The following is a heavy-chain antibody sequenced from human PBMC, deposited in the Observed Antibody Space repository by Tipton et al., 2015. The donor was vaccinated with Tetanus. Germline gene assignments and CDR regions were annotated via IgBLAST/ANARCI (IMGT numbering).Heavy chain of an antibody. V-gene: IGHV4-38-2*01. J-gene: IGHJ3*02. D-gene: IGHD3-22*01. CDR1: GYSISSGYY. CDR2: IYHSGST. Sequence: TLSLTCAVSGYSISSGYYWGWIRQPPGKGLEWIGSIYHSGSTYYNPSLKSRVTISVDTPKNQFSLKLSSVTAADTAVYYCARSPTGYYDSSGRTNAFDIWGQGTTVPVSS. CDR3: ARSPTGYYDSSGRTNAFDI.